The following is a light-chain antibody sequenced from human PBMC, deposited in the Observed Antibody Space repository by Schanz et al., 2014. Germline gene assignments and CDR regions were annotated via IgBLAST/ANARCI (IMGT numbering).Light chain of an antibody. Sequence: EIVLTQSPDTLSLSPGERATLSCRASQSFSSGYLAWYQQKPGQAPRLLIYGASNRATGIPARFSGSGSGTEFTLTISSLQSEDFAVYYCQQYNNWPPWTFGQGTKVEIK. CDR2: GAS. J-gene: IGKJ1*01. CDR3: QQYNNWPPWT. CDR1: QSFSSGY. V-gene: IGKV3D-15*01.